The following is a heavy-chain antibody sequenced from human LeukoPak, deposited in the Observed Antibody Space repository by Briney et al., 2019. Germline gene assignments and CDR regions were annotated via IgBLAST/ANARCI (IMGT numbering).Heavy chain of an antibody. D-gene: IGHD4-17*01. CDR1: GGSISSGSYY. J-gene: IGHJ3*02. CDR2: IYHSGST. V-gene: IGHV4-30-2*01. CDR3: ARVLRGDYGDAFDI. Sequence: SQTLSLTCTVSGGSISSGSYYWSWIRQPPGKGLEWIGYIYHSGSTYYNPSLKSRVTISVDRSKNQFSLKLSSVTAADTAVYYCARVLRGDYGDAFDIWGQGTMVTISS.